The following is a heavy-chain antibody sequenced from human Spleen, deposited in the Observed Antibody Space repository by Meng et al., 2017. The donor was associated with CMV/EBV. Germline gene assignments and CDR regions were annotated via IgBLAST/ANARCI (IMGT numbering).Heavy chain of an antibody. J-gene: IGHJ6*02. CDR2: ISHDGSNK. CDR1: KFSFSTYT. V-gene: IGHV3-30-3*02. Sequence: GESLKISCAASKFSFSTYTMHWVRQDPGKGLEWVAIISHDGSNKHYAESVKGRFTMSRDNSRRTLYLQMNILRVEDTAVYYCAKLPRDGDHLAMDVWGQGTTVTVSS. D-gene: IGHD4-17*01. CDR3: AKLPRDGDHLAMDV.